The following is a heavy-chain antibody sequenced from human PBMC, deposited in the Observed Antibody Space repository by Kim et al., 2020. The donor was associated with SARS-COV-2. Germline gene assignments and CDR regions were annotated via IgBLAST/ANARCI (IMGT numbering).Heavy chain of an antibody. CDR3: ARDRGQWLGPSSYVQFDP. D-gene: IGHD6-19*01. Sequence: RSRVTISVDTSKNKFSVKVSSVTAADTAVYYCARDRGQWLGPSSYVQFDPWGQGTLVTVSS. V-gene: IGHV4-39*07. J-gene: IGHJ5*02.